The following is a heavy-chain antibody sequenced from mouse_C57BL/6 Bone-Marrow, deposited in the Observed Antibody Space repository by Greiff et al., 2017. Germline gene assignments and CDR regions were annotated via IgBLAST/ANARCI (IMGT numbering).Heavy chain of an antibody. V-gene: IGHV7-1*01. CDR1: GFTFSDFY. J-gene: IGHJ4*01. Sequence: EVKLVESGGGLVQSGRSLRLSCATSGFTFSDFYMEWVRQAPGKGLAWIAASRNKANDYTTESSASVKGRFIVSRDTSQSILYLQMNALRAEDTAIYYCARDNYGSSYNYAMDYWGQGTSVTVSS. CDR3: ARDNYGSSYNYAMDY. CDR2: SRNKANDYTT. D-gene: IGHD1-1*01.